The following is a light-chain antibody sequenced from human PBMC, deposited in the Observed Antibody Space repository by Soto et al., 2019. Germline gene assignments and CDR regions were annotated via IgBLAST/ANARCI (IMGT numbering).Light chain of an antibody. CDR3: SSYTVTNIGV. CDR1: SNDIGANNY. J-gene: IGLJ7*01. V-gene: IGLV2-14*03. Sequence: QSALTQPASVSGSPGQSITISCTGTSNDIGANNYVSWYQQHPGKAPKLMIYDVTNRPSGVSDRFSGSKSGDTASLTISGLLPEDDADYYCSSYTVTNIGVFGGGTQLTVL. CDR2: DVT.